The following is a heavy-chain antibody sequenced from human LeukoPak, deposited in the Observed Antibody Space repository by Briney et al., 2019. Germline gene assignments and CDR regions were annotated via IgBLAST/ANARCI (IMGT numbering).Heavy chain of an antibody. Sequence: ASVKVSCKASGYTFTGYYMHWVRQAPGQGLEWMGWINPNSGGTNYAQKFQGWVTTTRDTSISTAYMGLSRLRSDDTAVYYCARESVVRGVIRHYYYGMDVWGKGTTITVSS. CDR2: INPNSGGT. D-gene: IGHD3-10*01. CDR3: ARESVVRGVIRHYYYGMDV. V-gene: IGHV1-2*04. CDR1: GYTFTGYY. J-gene: IGHJ6*04.